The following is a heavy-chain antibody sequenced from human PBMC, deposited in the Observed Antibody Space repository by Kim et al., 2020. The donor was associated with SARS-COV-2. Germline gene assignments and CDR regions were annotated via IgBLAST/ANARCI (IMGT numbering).Heavy chain of an antibody. V-gene: IGHV3-48*03. Sequence: IKYAASVRGRFTISRENDKNSLYLQMNSLRAEDTAVYYCARGPNYSPFDYWGQGTLVTVSS. D-gene: IGHD4-4*01. CDR3: ARGPNYSPFDY. CDR2: I. J-gene: IGHJ4*02.